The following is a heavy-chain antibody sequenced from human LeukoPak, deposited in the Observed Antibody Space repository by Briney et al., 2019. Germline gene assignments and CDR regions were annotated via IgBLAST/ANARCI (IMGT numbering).Heavy chain of an antibody. CDR1: GFTFTNYA. CDR3: ARGNCSSTSCYLFDY. J-gene: IGHJ4*02. V-gene: IGHV3-7*01. Sequence: GGSLRLSCVASGFTFTNYAMSWVRQAPGKGLEWVANIKQDGSEKYYVDSVKGRFTISRDNAKNSLYLQMNSLRVEDTAVYYCARGNCSSTSCYLFDYWGQGTLVTVSS. D-gene: IGHD2-2*01. CDR2: IKQDGSEK.